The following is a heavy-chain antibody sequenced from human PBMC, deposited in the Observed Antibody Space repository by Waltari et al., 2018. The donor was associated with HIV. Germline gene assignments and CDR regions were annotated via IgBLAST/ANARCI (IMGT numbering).Heavy chain of an antibody. D-gene: IGHD2-15*01. V-gene: IGHV4-31*11. J-gene: IGHJ4*02. CDR3: ARGRKGYLGIEDFDS. Sequence: QVQLQESGPGLLRPSQTLSLTCAVSGFSITIGGCYCSWVRKHPETGLEWIGHIYNNGNTYYNPSLQSRVTISLDTSQHQFSLTLNSVTAADNAVYYCARGRKGYLGIEDFDSWGQGTLVTVSS. CDR2: IYNNGNT. CDR1: GFSITIGGCY.